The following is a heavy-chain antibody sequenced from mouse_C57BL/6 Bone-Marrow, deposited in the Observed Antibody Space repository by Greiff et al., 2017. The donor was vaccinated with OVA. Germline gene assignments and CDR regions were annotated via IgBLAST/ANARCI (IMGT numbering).Heavy chain of an antibody. D-gene: IGHD2-14*01. CDR1: GYTFTSYW. CDR3: ARGGVRRRRIYFDY. Sequence: VQLQHPGAELVKPGASVKMSCKASGYTFTSYWITWVKQRPGQGLEWIGDIYPGSGSTNYNEKFKSKATLTVDTSSSTAYMQLSSLTSEDSAVYYCARGGVRRRRIYFDYWGQGTTLTVSS. J-gene: IGHJ2*01. V-gene: IGHV1-55*01. CDR2: IYPGSGST.